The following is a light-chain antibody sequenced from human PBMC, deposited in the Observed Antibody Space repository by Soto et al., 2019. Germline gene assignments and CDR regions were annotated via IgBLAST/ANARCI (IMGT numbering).Light chain of an antibody. V-gene: IGLV1-40*01. CDR1: SSNIGAGYD. J-gene: IGLJ2*01. Sequence: QSVLTQPPSVSGAPGQRVTISCTGSSSNIGAGYDVHWYQQLPGTAPKLLIYGNSNRPSGVPDRFSGSKSGTSASLAITGLLAEDEADYYCQSYDSSLSGVVFGGGTKLTVL. CDR3: QSYDSSLSGVV. CDR2: GNS.